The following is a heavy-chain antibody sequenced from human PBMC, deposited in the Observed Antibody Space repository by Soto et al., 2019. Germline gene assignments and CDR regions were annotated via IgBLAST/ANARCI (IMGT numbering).Heavy chain of an antibody. CDR3: ARDLYVDILTRTLALSSDY. D-gene: IGHD3-9*01. Sequence: ASVKVSCKASGYTFTSYGMSWVRQAPGQGLEWMGWISGYNGNTNYEQKFWGRVTMTTDTSTSTAYMELRSLRSDDTAVYYCARDLYVDILTRTLALSSDYWGPGTLVTLS. CDR1: GYTFTSYG. J-gene: IGHJ4*02. V-gene: IGHV1-18*01. CDR2: ISGYNGNT.